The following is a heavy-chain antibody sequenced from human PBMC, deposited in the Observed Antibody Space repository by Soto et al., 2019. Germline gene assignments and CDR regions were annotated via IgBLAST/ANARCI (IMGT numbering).Heavy chain of an antibody. CDR2: IKSKTAGGTT. Sequence: GGSMILSCAASGLTFSNALMDWVRQTPGKGLEWVGRIKSKTAGGTTDYAAPVEGRFTISRDDSRNTVYLQMNSLKTEDTAFYYCTWQHSSSSFDSWGQGTLVTVSS. CDR1: GLTFSNAL. D-gene: IGHD3-22*01. J-gene: IGHJ4*02. CDR3: TWQHSSSSFDS. V-gene: IGHV3-15*07.